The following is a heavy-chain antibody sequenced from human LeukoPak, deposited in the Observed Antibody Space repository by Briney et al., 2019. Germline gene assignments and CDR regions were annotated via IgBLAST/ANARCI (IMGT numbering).Heavy chain of an antibody. D-gene: IGHD2-2*01. Sequence: ASVKVSSKASGYTFTDCYMHWVRQAPGQGVEWMGGINPNDDDTNYAQKLQGRGTMTRYTSISTAHMEVSRLRSDDTAVYYCARANFLYCSSSTCLFDYWGHGTLVTVSS. CDR1: GYTFTDCY. CDR3: ARANFLYCSSSTCLFDY. V-gene: IGHV1-2*02. J-gene: IGHJ4*01. CDR2: INPNDDDT.